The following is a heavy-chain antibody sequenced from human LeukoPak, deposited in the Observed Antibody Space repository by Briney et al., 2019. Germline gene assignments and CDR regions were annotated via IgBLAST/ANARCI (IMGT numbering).Heavy chain of an antibody. D-gene: IGHD3-22*01. Sequence: PGGSLRLSCAASGFTFSSYAMSWVRQAPGKGLEWVSAISGSGGSTYYADSVKGRFTISRDNSKNTLYLQMNSLRAEDAAVYYCAKDALITMIVVANTMDVWGKGTAVTVSS. CDR3: AKDALITMIVVANTMDV. J-gene: IGHJ6*04. CDR1: GFTFSSYA. CDR2: ISGSGGST. V-gene: IGHV3-23*01.